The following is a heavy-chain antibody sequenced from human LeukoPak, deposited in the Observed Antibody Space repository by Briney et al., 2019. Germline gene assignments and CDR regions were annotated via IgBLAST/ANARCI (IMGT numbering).Heavy chain of an antibody. CDR3: ARDPSSSSDSDY. CDR1: GGSFSGYY. D-gene: IGHD6-6*01. J-gene: IGHJ4*02. CDR2: INHSGST. V-gene: IGHV4-34*01. Sequence: SETLSLTCAVYGGSFSGYYWSWIRQPPGKGLEWIGEINHSGSTNYNPSLKSRVTISVDTSKNQFSLKVTSVTAADTAVYHCARDPSSSSDSDYWGQGTLVTVSS.